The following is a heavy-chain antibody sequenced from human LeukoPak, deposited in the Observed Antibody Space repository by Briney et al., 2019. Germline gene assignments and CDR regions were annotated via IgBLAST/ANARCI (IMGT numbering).Heavy chain of an antibody. D-gene: IGHD5-12*01. Sequence: PSETLSLTCAVYGGSFSGYYWSWIRQPPGKGLEGIGEINHSGSTNYNPSLKSRVTISVDTSKNQFSLKLSSVTAADTAVYYCARGGWLLGPDYWGQGTLVTVSS. CDR2: INHSGST. CDR3: ARGGWLLGPDY. J-gene: IGHJ4*02. V-gene: IGHV4-34*01. CDR1: GGSFSGYY.